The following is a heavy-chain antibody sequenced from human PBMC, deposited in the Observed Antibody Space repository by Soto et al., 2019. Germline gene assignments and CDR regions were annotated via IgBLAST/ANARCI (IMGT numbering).Heavy chain of an antibody. Sequence: EVQLVESGGGLVQPGGSLRLSCAASGFTFSSYSMNWVRQAPGKGLEWVSYISSSSSTIYYADSVKGRFTISRDNAKNSLYLQMNSLRDEYTAVYYCAIMYDSHLNYYSYGIAVWGRGTTVTVSS. J-gene: IGHJ6*02. CDR1: GFTFSSYS. CDR2: ISSSSSTI. D-gene: IGHD2-8*01. CDR3: AIMYDSHLNYYSYGIAV. V-gene: IGHV3-48*02.